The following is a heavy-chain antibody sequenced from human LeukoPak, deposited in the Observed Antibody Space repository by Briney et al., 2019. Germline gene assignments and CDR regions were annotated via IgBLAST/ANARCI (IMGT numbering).Heavy chain of an antibody. V-gene: IGHV3-23*01. CDR2: ISDTGRLS. Sequence: GGSLRLSCAASGFTFSSSAMSWVRQAPGKGLEWVAAISDTGRLSYCADSVNGRFTISRDNSKNTLSLQMNSLRAADTAVYYCARARYFDWLLRDDAFDIWGQGTMVTVSS. CDR3: ARARYFDWLLRDDAFDI. D-gene: IGHD3-9*01. CDR1: GFTFSSSA. J-gene: IGHJ3*02.